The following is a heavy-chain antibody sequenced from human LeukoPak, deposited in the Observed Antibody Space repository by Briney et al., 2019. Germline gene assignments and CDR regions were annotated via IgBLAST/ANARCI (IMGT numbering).Heavy chain of an antibody. V-gene: IGHV1-69*06. CDR3: ATVVSGYYYGY. D-gene: IGHD3-22*01. CDR2: IIPIFGTA. CDR1: GGTFSSYA. Sequence: SVKVSCKASGGTFSSYAISWVRQAPGQGLEWMGGIIPIFGTANYAQKFQGRVTMTEDTSTDTAYMELSSLRSEDTAVYYCATVVSGYYYGYWGQGTLVTVSS. J-gene: IGHJ4*02.